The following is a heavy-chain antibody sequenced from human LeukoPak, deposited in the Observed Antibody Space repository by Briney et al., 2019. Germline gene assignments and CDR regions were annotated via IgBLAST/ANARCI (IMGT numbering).Heavy chain of an antibody. CDR1: GFTFSSYS. CDR2: ISGSTSYI. CDR3: AREFPVAVAFDY. J-gene: IGHJ4*02. Sequence: GGSLRLSCAASGFTFSSYSMNWVRQAPGKGLEWVSSISGSTSYILYADSVKGRFTISRDNAKNSLYLQMNSLRAEDTAVYYCAREFPVAVAFDYWGQGTLVTVSS. D-gene: IGHD6-19*01. V-gene: IGHV3-21*01.